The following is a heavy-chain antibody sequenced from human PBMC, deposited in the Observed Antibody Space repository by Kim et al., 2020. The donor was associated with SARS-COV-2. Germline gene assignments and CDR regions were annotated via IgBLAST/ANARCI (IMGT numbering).Heavy chain of an antibody. J-gene: IGHJ6*02. CDR3: ARERWFGELLYGEDYYGMDV. Sequence: SETLSLTCTVSGGSISSYYWSWIRQPAGKGLEWIGRIYTGGSTNYNPSLKSRVTMSVDTSKNQFSLKLSSVTAADTAFYYCARERWFGELLYGEDYYGMDVWGQGTTVTVSS. CDR1: GGSISSYY. V-gene: IGHV4-4*07. CDR2: IYTGGST. D-gene: IGHD3-10*01.